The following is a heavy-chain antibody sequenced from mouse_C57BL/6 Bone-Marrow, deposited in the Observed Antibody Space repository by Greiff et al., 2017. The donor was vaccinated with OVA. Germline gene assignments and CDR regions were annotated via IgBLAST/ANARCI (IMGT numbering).Heavy chain of an antibody. CDR3: ARLRTWYFDV. CDR2: ISGGGGNT. V-gene: IGHV5-9*01. Sequence: EVQLVESGGGLVKPGGSLKLSCAASGFTFSSYTMSWVRQTPEKRLEWVATISGGGGNTYYPDSVKGRFTISRDNAKNTLYLQMSHLRSEDTALYYCARLRTWYFDVWGTGTTVTVSS. CDR1: GFTFSSYT. J-gene: IGHJ1*03.